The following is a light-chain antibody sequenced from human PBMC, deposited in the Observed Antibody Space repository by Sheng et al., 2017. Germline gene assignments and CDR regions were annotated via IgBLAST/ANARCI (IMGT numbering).Light chain of an antibody. V-gene: IGKV3-15*01. CDR2: GAS. J-gene: IGKJ4*01. Sequence: EIVMTQSPVTVSLAPGETATLSCRASQTVSRNVAWHQHRPGQAPRLLIYGASTRATGVPARFSGSGSGTEFTLTISSLQPEDVATYYCQKYDNAPLTFGGGTKVEIK. CDR3: QKYDNAPLT. CDR1: QTVSRN.